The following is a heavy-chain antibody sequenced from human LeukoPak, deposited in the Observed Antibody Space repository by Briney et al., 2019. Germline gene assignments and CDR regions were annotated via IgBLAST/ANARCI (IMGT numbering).Heavy chain of an antibody. CDR2: INPNTGAT. Sequence: ASVKVSCKASGYTFTDYYMHWVRQAPGQGLEWMGWINPNTGATNYAQKFQGRVTMTRDTSITTALMELSSLRSDDTAMYYCARGGVYDSSGYWYHYYYMDVWGKGTTVTVSS. CDR3: ARGGVYDSSGYWYHYYYMDV. V-gene: IGHV1-2*02. D-gene: IGHD3-22*01. CDR1: GYTFTDYY. J-gene: IGHJ6*03.